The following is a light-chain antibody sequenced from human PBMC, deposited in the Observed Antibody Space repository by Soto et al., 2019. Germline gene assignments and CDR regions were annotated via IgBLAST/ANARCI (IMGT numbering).Light chain of an antibody. J-gene: IGKJ1*01. V-gene: IGKV2-24*01. CDR1: QSLLHGDGNTY. Sequence: DVVLTQTPLSSPVTLGQPASISCRSSQSLLHGDGNTYLSWLQQRPGQPPRLLIYKTFNRCSGVPDRCSGSGAGTNFTLKISRVEAEDVGVYFCTQATHFPLTFGQGTKVEIK. CDR3: TQATHFPLT. CDR2: KTF.